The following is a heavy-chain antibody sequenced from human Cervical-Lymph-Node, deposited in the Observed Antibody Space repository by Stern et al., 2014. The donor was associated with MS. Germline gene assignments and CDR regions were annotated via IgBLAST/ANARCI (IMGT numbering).Heavy chain of an antibody. CDR1: GYTFTDYY. V-gene: IGHV1-2*04. Sequence: VQLVESGAEVKKPGASVKVSCKASGYTFTDYYMHWVRQAPGQGLEWMGWINPNSGGTNYAQKFQGWVTMTRDTSLSTAYMDLSRLRSDETAVYYCARGGRSSGWSPPDAFDLWGQGTMVTVSS. CDR3: ARGGRSSGWSPPDAFDL. CDR2: INPNSGGT. J-gene: IGHJ3*01. D-gene: IGHD6-19*01.